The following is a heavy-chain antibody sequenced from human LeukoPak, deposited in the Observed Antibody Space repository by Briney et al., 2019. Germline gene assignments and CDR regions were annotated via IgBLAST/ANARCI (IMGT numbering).Heavy chain of an antibody. V-gene: IGHV4-34*01. J-gene: IGHJ6*02. CDR2: INHSGST. Sequence: RPSETLSLTCAVYGGSFSGYYWSWIRQPPGKGLEWIGEINHSGSTNYNASLKSRVTISVDTSKNQFSLKLSSVTAPDTAVYYCASRCRYYDILTGYYYYYYGMDVWGQGTTVTVSS. CDR1: GGSFSGYY. CDR3: ASRCRYYDILTGYYYYYYGMDV. D-gene: IGHD3-9*01.